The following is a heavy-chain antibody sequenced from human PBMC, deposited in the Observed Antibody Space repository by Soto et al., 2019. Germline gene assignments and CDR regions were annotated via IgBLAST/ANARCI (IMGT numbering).Heavy chain of an antibody. V-gene: IGHV2-5*02. CDR2: IYWDDDK. CDR1: GFSLTETGMG. Sequence: QITLKESGPTLVKPTQTLTLTCTFSGFSLTETGMGVGWIRQPPGKALEWLALIYWDDDKRYSPSLKRGLTISKDASKNQVGLTKTNVDAVDTATYYCAHRRSGYFDSWGQGTLVTVFS. CDR3: AHRRSGYFDS. J-gene: IGHJ4*02.